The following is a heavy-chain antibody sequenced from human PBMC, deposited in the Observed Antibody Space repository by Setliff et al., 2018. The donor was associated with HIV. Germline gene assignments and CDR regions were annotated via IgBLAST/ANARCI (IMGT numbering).Heavy chain of an antibody. CDR3: ARGSRQLTIFGVVFKTNYCFMDV. J-gene: IGHJ6*03. V-gene: IGHV4-34*01. D-gene: IGHD3-3*01. Sequence: SEILSLTCAVYGGSFSGYYWSWIRQPPGKGLEWIGEINHDRTTNYNPSLKSRVTISVDTSKNQFSLTLNSVTAADTAVYYCARGSRQLTIFGVVFKTNYCFMDVWGKGTAVTVSS. CDR2: INHDRTT. CDR1: GGSFSGYY.